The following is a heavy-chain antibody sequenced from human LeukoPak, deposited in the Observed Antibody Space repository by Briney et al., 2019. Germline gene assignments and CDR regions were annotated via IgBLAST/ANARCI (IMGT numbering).Heavy chain of an antibody. CDR1: GYRFTSYW. V-gene: IGHV5-51*01. CDR3: ARQGCSSTSCYTNWFDP. Sequence: GESLKISCQGSGYRFTSYWIGWVRQMPGQGLGWMGIFYPGDSDTRYSPSFQGPVTTSADKSISTAYLQWSSLKASDTTIYYCARQGCSSTSCYTNWFDPWGQGTLVTVSS. D-gene: IGHD2-2*02. CDR2: FYPGDSDT. J-gene: IGHJ5*02.